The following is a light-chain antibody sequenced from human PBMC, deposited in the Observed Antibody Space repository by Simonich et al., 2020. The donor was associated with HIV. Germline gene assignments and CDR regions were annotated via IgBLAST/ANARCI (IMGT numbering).Light chain of an antibody. J-gene: IGLJ2*01. CDR3: SSYTSSSPLV. CDR1: SSDVGGYSF. V-gene: IGLV2-14*03. CDR2: DVT. Sequence: QSALTQPASVSGSPGQSITISCTGTSSDVGGYSFVSWYQQHPGKAPKLMIYDVTTRPSGVSHRFSGSKSGNTASLTSSGLQAEDEADYYCSSYTSSSPLVFGGGTKLTVL.